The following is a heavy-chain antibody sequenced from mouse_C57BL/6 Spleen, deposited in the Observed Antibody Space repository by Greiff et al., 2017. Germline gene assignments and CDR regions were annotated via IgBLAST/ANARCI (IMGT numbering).Heavy chain of an antibody. D-gene: IGHD3-2*02. CDR3: ASDGLRLQRGYCFDY. J-gene: IGHJ2*01. CDR1: GYTFTSYW. Sequence: QVQLQQPGAELVRPGSSVKLSCKASGYTFTSYWMDWVKQRPGQGLEWIGNIYPSDSETHYNQKFKDKATLTVDKSSSTAYMQLSSLTSEDSAVYYCASDGLRLQRGYCFDYWGQGTTLTVSA. V-gene: IGHV1-61*01. CDR2: IYPSDSET.